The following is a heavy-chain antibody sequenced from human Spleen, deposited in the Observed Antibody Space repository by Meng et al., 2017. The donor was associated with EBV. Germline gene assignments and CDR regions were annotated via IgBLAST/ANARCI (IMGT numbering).Heavy chain of an antibody. J-gene: IGHJ4*01. V-gene: IGHV1-69*12. CDR1: GHPLSTYS. Sequence: VQLVRAGSGVKMHGAWVKVCGKAYGHPLSTYSITWGRQAPGQGLEWVGVIIPMFGTANYAQKLQGRVTITADESTSTVYMELSSLRSEDTAVYYCARVGREPTVAYFDYWGHGTLVTVSS. CDR2: IIPMFGTA. CDR3: ARVGREPTVAYFDY. D-gene: IGHD1-1*01.